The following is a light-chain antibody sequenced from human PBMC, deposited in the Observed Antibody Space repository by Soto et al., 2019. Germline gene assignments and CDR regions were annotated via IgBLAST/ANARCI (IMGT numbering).Light chain of an antibody. CDR3: CSYAGSSTYVV. V-gene: IGLV2-23*02. J-gene: IGLJ2*01. CDR2: EVS. CDR1: SSDVGSYNL. Sequence: QSALTQPASVSGSPGQSITISCTGTSSDVGSYNLVSWYQQHPGKAPKLMIYEVSKRPSGVSNRFSGSKSGNTASLTISWLQAEDEADYYCCSYAGSSTYVVFGGGTKVTVL.